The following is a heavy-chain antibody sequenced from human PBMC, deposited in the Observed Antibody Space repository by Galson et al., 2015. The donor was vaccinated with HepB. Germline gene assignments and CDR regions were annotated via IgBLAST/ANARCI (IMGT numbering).Heavy chain of an antibody. J-gene: IGHJ6*02. Sequence: SVKVSCKASGGTFSSHSISWVRQAPGQGLEWVGGSIPFFGTAEYAQKFQGRVTITADESTSTVDMYLSSLGSEDTAVYYCAVSVVAVENYYGMDVWGQGTTVTVSS. CDR3: AVSVVAVENYYGMDV. CDR1: GGTFSSHS. V-gene: IGHV1-69*13. D-gene: IGHD3-22*01. CDR2: SIPFFGTA.